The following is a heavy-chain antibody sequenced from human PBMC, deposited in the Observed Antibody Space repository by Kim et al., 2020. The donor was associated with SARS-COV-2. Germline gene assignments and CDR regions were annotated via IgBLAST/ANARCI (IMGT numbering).Heavy chain of an antibody. CDR2: ISGSGGTT. Sequence: GGSLRLSCAASGFTFSSYAMTWVRQAPGKGLEWVSAISGSGGTTYYADSVKGRVTISRDNSKHTLYLQMNSLRAEDTAVYYCANYLIPAALLKYDYYYYYNLNVWGQGTTVTVSS. CDR3: ANYLIPAALLKYDYYYYYNLNV. D-gene: IGHD2-2*01. J-gene: IGHJ6*02. CDR1: GFTFSSYA. V-gene: IGHV3-23*01.